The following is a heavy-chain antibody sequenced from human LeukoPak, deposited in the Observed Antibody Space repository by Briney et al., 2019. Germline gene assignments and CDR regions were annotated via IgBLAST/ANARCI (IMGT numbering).Heavy chain of an antibody. V-gene: IGHV4-39*01. CDR3: ARRYSSGWYGEAFDI. D-gene: IGHD6-19*01. Sequence: SSETLSLTCTVSGGSISSTNYYWDWNRQPPGRGLEWFGIVHSSWSAYYNPSLKSRVTISVDTSKNQFSLNLSSVTAADTAVYYCARRYSSGWYGEAFDIWGQGTRVTVSS. J-gene: IGHJ3*02. CDR2: VHSSWSA. CDR1: GGSISSTNYY.